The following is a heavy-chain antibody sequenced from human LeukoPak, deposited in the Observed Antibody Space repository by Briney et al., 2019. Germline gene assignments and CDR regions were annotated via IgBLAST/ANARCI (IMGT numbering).Heavy chain of an antibody. J-gene: IGHJ5*02. CDR3: ARSITMVRGVTWFDP. Sequence: GGSLRLSCAASGFTFSSYAMHWVRQAPGRGLEWVAVISYDGSNKYYADSVKGRFTISRDNSKNTLYLQMNSLRAEDTAVYYCARSITMVRGVTWFDPRGQGTLVTVSS. CDR1: GFTFSSYA. V-gene: IGHV3-30*04. CDR2: ISYDGSNK. D-gene: IGHD3-10*01.